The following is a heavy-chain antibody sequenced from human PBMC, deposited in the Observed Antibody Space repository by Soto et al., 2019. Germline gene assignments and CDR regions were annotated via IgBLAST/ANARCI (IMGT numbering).Heavy chain of an antibody. CDR3: ARDDGDYGDYPMDY. Sequence: QVQLVQSGAEVKKPGSSVKVSCKASGGTFSSYTISWVRQAPGQGLEWMGRIIPILGIANYAQKFQGRVTILADKSPSTAYMELSSLRSEDKAVDYCARDDGDYGDYPMDYWGQGTLVTVSS. V-gene: IGHV1-69*08. CDR2: IIPILGIA. D-gene: IGHD4-17*01. CDR1: GGTFSSYT. J-gene: IGHJ4*02.